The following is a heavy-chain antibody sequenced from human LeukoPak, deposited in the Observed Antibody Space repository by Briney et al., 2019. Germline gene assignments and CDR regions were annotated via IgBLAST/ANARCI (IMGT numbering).Heavy chain of an antibody. D-gene: IGHD3-22*01. J-gene: IGHJ4*02. CDR1: GFTFSNYA. Sequence: GGSLRLSCAASGFTFSNYAMRWVRQAPGKGLEWVSSISGAGTGTYYADSVKGRFTISRDNSKNMLYLQMNSLRAEDTAVYYCAKDARITMIVVVRGARPYYFDYWGQGTLVTVSS. V-gene: IGHV3-23*01. CDR3: AKDARITMIVVVRGARPYYFDY. CDR2: ISGAGTGT.